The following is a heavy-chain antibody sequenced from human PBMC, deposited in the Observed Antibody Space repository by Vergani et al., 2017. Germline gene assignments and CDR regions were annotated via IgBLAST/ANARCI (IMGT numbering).Heavy chain of an antibody. Sequence: EVQLVESGGGLVQPGRSLRLSCAASGFTFDDYAMHWVRQAPGKGLEWVSGISWNSGSIGYADSVKGRFTISRDNAKNSLYLQMNSLRAEDTALYYCAKDRGYDYYDSIGPFDYWGQGTLVTVSS. J-gene: IGHJ4*02. CDR1: GFTFDDYA. CDR3: AKDRGYDYYDSIGPFDY. CDR2: ISWNSGSI. V-gene: IGHV3-9*01. D-gene: IGHD3-22*01.